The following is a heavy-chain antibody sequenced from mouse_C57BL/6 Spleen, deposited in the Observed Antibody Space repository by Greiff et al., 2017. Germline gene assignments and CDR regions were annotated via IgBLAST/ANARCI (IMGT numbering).Heavy chain of an antibody. CDR2: INPSNGGT. J-gene: IGHJ1*03. CDR3: ARLGGSSYRYFDV. Sequence: QVQLQQPGTELVKPGASVKLSCKASGYTFTSYRMHWVKQRPGQGLEWIGNINPSNGGTNYNEKFKSKATLTVDKSSSTAYMQLSSLTSEDSAVYYCARLGGSSYRYFDVWGTGTTVTVSS. D-gene: IGHD1-1*01. V-gene: IGHV1-53*01. CDR1: GYTFTSYR.